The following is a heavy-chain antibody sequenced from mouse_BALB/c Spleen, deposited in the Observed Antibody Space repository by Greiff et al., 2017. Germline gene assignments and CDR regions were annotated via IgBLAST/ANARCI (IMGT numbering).Heavy chain of an antibody. CDR1: GYTFTDYA. V-gene: IGHV1S137*01. D-gene: IGHD2-3*01. CDR3: ARDGYYAY. Sequence: QVQLKQSGAELVRPGVSVKISCKGSGYTFTDYAMHWVKQSHAKSLEWIGVISTYYGDASYNQKFKGKATMTVDKSSSTAYMELARLTSEDSAIYYCARDGYYAYWGQGTLVTVSA. CDR2: ISTYYGDA. J-gene: IGHJ3*01.